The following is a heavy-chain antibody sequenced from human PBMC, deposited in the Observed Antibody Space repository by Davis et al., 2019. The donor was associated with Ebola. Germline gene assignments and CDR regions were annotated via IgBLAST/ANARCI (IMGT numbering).Heavy chain of an antibody. V-gene: IGHV4-34*01. D-gene: IGHD4-17*01. CDR3: ARGNGDPFDY. Sequence: MPGGSLRLSCAVYGGSFSGYYWSWIRQPPGKGLEWIGEINHSGRTNYNPSLKSRVTISVDTSKNQFSLKLSSVTAADTAVYYCARGNGDPFDYWGQGTLVTVSS. CDR1: GGSFSGYY. J-gene: IGHJ4*02. CDR2: INHSGRT.